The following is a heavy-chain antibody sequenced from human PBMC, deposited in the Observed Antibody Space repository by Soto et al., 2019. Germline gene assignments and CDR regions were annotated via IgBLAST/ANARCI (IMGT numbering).Heavy chain of an antibody. J-gene: IGHJ4*02. Sequence: GGSLRLSCTASGFTFSRHAMTWVRQAPGKGLEWVSGLSDSGGSIYYADSVKGRFTISRDNSMNTLYLQMNTLRAEDTAIYYCEKVSSSWYAAFFDLWGQGTLVTVSS. CDR2: LSDSGGSI. CDR1: GFTFSRHA. V-gene: IGHV3-23*01. D-gene: IGHD6-13*01. CDR3: EKVSSSWYAAFFDL.